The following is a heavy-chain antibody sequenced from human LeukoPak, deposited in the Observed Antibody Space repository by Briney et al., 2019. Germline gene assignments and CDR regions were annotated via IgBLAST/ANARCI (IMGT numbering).Heavy chain of an antibody. D-gene: IGHD3-22*01. J-gene: IGHJ4*02. CDR1: GGSFSGYY. Sequence: PSETLSLTCAVYGGSFSGYYWSWIRQPPGKGLEWIGEINHSGSTNYNPSLKSRVTISVDTSKNQFSLKLSSVTAADTAVYYYARGRLQYTRTYYYDSSDHWGQGTLVTVSS. V-gene: IGHV4-34*01. CDR2: INHSGST. CDR3: ARGRLQYTRTYYYDSSDH.